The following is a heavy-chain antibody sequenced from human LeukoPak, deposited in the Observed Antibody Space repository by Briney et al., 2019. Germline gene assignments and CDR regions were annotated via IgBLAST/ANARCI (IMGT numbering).Heavy chain of an antibody. CDR2: ISYDGSNK. J-gene: IGHJ4*02. CDR1: GFTFNNYA. V-gene: IGHV3-30-3*01. D-gene: IGHD5-12*01. CDR3: ARDTVGHGYAGGDSTDY. Sequence: QPGGSLRLSCAASGFTFNNYAMHWVRQAPGKGLEWVAVISYDGSNKYYADSVKGRFTISRDNSKNTLYLQMNSLRAEDTAVYYCARDTVGHGYAGGDSTDYWGQGTLVTVSS.